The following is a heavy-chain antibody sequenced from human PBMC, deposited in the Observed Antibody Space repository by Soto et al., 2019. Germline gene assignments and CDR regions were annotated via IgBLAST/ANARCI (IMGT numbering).Heavy chain of an antibody. V-gene: IGHV4-39*01. CDR1: GGSISSSSYY. Sequence: QLQLQESGPGLVKPSETLSLTCTVSGGSISSSSYYWGWIRQPPGKGLEWIGSIYYSGSTYYNPSLRSRVTISVDTSKNQFSLKLSSVTAADTAVYYCARHTQRGVVVAATPGDWYFDLWGRGTLVTVSS. CDR2: IYYSGST. CDR3: ARHTQRGVVVAATPGDWYFDL. J-gene: IGHJ2*01. D-gene: IGHD2-15*01.